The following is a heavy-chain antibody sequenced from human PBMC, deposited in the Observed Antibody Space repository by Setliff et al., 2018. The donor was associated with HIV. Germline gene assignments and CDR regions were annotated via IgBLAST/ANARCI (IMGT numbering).Heavy chain of an antibody. V-gene: IGHV1-3*01. CDR2: INVGKGDT. CDR1: GYTFTTYS. J-gene: IGHJ2*01. D-gene: IGHD3-10*01. CDR3: ARDDHYYDSGSFYSDWYFNL. Sequence: ASVKVSCKAFGYTFTTYSLHWVRQAPGQSLEWMGWINVGKGDTKYSQEFQGRITITTDTSANTGYMELSSLRSDDTAVYYCARDDHYYDSGSFYSDWYFNLWGRGTLVTVSS.